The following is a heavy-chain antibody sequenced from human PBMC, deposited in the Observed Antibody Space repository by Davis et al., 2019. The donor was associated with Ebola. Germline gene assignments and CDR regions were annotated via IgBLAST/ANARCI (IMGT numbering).Heavy chain of an antibody. V-gene: IGHV1-69*02. J-gene: IGHJ4*02. D-gene: IGHD1-26*01. CDR2: IIPILGIA. CDR3: ARSTPGGSYRDY. Sequence: SVKVSCKASGYTFTSYSMNWVRQAPGQGLEWMGRIIPILGIANYAQKFQGRVTITADKSTSTAYMELSSLRSEDTAVYYCARSTPGGSYRDYWGQGTLVTVSS. CDR1: GYTFTSYS.